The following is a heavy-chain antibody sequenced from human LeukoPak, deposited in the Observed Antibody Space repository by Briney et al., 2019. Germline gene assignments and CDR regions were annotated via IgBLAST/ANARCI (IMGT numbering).Heavy chain of an antibody. J-gene: IGHJ4*02. CDR1: GFTFSSYG. CDR3: ALYGSGSPSIDY. CDR2: ISYDGSNK. Sequence: GGSLRLSCAASGFTFSSYGMHWVRQAPGKGLEWVAVISYDGSNKYYADSVKGRFTISRDNSKNTLYLQMNSLRAEDTAVYYCALYGSGSPSIDYWGQGTLVTVPS. D-gene: IGHD3-10*01. V-gene: IGHV3-30*03.